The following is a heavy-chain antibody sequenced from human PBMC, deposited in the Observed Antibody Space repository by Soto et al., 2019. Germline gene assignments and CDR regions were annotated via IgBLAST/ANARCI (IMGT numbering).Heavy chain of an antibody. J-gene: IGHJ4*02. Sequence: QLVQSGAEGKRPGASVKVSCKASGYTFNTFGISWVRQAPGQGPEWMGCISGDNGKRDYSRKLQGRITLTTDPFTETSNMELRSLTSDDTAVYYCARGWGKYLGVNDYWGQGTLVTVSS. V-gene: IGHV1-18*01. CDR2: ISGDNGKR. CDR1: GYTFNTFG. D-gene: IGHD2-8*01. CDR3: ARGWGKYLGVNDY.